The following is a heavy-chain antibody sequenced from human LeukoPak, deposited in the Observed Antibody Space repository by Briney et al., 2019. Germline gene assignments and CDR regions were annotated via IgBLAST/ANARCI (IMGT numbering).Heavy chain of an antibody. CDR2: IYTSGYT. D-gene: IGHD2-15*01. CDR3: ARDCSSGNCYLGVIDY. V-gene: IGHV4-4*07. Sequence: SETLSLTCTVSGDSLSSSYWSWVRQPAGKGLEWIGRIYTSGYTNYNPSLRSRVTLSVETSKNQFSLKLTSVTDADAAVYYCARDCSSGNCYLGVIDYWGQGTQVIVSS. J-gene: IGHJ4*02. CDR1: GDSLSSSY.